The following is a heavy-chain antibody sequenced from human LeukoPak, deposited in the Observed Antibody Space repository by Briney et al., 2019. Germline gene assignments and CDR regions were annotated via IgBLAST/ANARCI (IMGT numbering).Heavy chain of an antibody. Sequence: GGSLRLSCAASGFTFSSYCMSWVRQAPGKGLEWVASIQQDGSEKYYVDSVKGRFTFSRDNAKNSLYLQMNSLRAEDTAVYYCARDLHPRLTGYFDYWGQGTLVTVSS. CDR1: GFTFSSYC. CDR2: IQQDGSEK. D-gene: IGHD3-16*01. J-gene: IGHJ4*02. CDR3: ARDLHPRLTGYFDY. V-gene: IGHV3-7*01.